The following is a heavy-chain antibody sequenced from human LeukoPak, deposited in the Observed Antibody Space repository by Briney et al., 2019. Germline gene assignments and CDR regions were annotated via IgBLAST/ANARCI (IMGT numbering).Heavy chain of an antibody. CDR3: ARHLYDILTGYSEPFDY. Sequence: PSETLSLTCTVSGGSISSSSYYWGWIRQPPGKGLEWIGSIYYSGSTYYNPSLKSRVTISVDTSKNQFSLKLSSVTAADTAVYYCARHLYDILTGYSEPFDYWGQGALVTVSS. CDR1: GGSISSSSYY. V-gene: IGHV4-39*01. J-gene: IGHJ4*02. D-gene: IGHD3-9*01. CDR2: IYYSGST.